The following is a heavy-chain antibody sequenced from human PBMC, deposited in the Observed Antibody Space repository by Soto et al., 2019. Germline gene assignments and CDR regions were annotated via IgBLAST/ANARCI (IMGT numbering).Heavy chain of an antibody. D-gene: IGHD3-10*01. Sequence: EVQLVESGGGLVQPGRSLRLSCTASGFTFGDYAMSWFRQAPGKGLEWVGFIRSKAYGGTTEYAASVKGRFTSSRDDSKSIAYLQMNSLKTEETAVYYCKSSGSPYYYYYYLDVWGKGTTVTVSS. CDR3: KSSGSPYYYYYYLDV. V-gene: IGHV3-49*03. CDR2: IRSKAYGGTT. CDR1: GFTFGDYA. J-gene: IGHJ6*03.